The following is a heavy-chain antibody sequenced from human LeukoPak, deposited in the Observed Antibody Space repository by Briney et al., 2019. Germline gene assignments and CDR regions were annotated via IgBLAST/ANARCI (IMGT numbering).Heavy chain of an antibody. CDR3: AKARRSYYYDSSGYLDDY. Sequence: GGSLRLSCAASGFTFSSYGMHWVRQAPGKGLEWVAVISYDGSNKYYADSVKGRFTISRDNSKNALYLQMNSLRAEDTAVYYCAKARRSYYYDSSGYLDDYWGQGTLVTVSS. J-gene: IGHJ4*02. V-gene: IGHV3-30*18. CDR2: ISYDGSNK. CDR1: GFTFSSYG. D-gene: IGHD3-22*01.